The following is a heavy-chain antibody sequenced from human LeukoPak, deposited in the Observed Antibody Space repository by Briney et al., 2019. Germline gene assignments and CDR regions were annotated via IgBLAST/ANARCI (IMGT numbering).Heavy chain of an antibody. D-gene: IGHD1-14*01. J-gene: IGHJ5*02. CDR1: GFIVSSNY. V-gene: IGHV3-66*01. Sequence: PGGSLRLSCAASGFIVSSNYMSWVRQAPGKGPEWVSVLYSDGNTYYTDSVKGRFTISRDNSKNTLYLQMNSLRAEDTAVYYCTTSPSLPSWGQGTLVTVSS. CDR3: TTSPSLPS. CDR2: LYSDGNT.